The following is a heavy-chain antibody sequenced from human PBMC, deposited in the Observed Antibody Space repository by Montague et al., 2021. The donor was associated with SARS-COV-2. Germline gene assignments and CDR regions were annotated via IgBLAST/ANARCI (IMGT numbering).Heavy chain of an antibody. V-gene: IGHV4-39*01. CDR3: ARHGQWLIRLDY. CDR1: GGSISTNNY. Sequence: SETLSLTCAVSGGSISTNNYWGWIRQPPGKGLEWIGGIHYTGTTYYNPSLKSRVTISMDTSKNQFSLSLRSVTAADTAVYSCARHGQWLIRLDYWGQGILVTVSS. D-gene: IGHD6-19*01. J-gene: IGHJ4*02. CDR2: IHYTGTT.